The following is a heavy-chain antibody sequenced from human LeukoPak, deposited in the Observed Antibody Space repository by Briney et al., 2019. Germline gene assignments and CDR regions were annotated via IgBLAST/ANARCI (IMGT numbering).Heavy chain of an antibody. V-gene: IGHV1-18*01. Sequence: GASVKVSCKASGYTFTNYGINWVRQAPGQGLEWMGMINPYNGNTNYAQKLQGRVTMTRDTSTSTAYMELRSLRSDDTAVYYCARDLEPSAAVINCFDYWGQGTLVTVSS. CDR1: GYTFTNYG. CDR3: ARDLEPSAAVINCFDY. CDR2: INPYNGNT. J-gene: IGHJ4*02. D-gene: IGHD6-13*01.